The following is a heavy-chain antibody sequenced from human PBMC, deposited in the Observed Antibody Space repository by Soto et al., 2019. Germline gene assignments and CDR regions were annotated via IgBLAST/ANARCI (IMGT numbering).Heavy chain of an antibody. Sequence: QAQVVQSGAEVRKPGSSVKLSCKASEGTFNSYAIAWVRQAPGQGLEWMGGIIPYYNTLNYAQKFQDRVTITAAASTNTADMELSSLRSDDTAVYFCASGASRWYPYFFDSWAQGTLVTVSS. CDR3: ASGASRWYPYFFDS. CDR2: IIPYYNTL. V-gene: IGHV1-69*01. J-gene: IGHJ4*02. CDR1: EGTFNSYA. D-gene: IGHD6-13*01.